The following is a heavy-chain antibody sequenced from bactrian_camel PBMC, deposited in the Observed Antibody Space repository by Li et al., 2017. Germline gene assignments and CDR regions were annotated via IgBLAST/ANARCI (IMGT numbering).Heavy chain of an antibody. Sequence: VQLVESGGGLVQPGGSLRLSCAASGFTFSSYAMSWVRQAPGKGLEWVSGINSGGGSTYYADSVKGRFTISQDSGSNTVFLQMNSLKPEDTAMYYCAAKECYIGGPVPGLSPAEYKYWGQGTQVTVS. V-gene: IGHV3S40*01. CDR1: GFTFSSYA. CDR3: AAKECYIGGPVPGLSPAEYKY. CDR2: INSGGGST. D-gene: IGHD7*01. J-gene: IGHJ4*01.